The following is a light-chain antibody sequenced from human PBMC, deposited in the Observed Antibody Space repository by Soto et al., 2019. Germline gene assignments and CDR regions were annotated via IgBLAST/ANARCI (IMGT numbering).Light chain of an antibody. CDR1: QSVSSE. V-gene: IGKV3D-15*01. Sequence: EIVMKQSPATLSVSPGERATLSCRASQSVSSELAWYQQKPGQAPRLLIYGASTRATGIPARFSGSGSGTEFTLTISSLQSEDFAVYYCQQYNNWPPWTFGQGTKVEIK. CDR2: GAS. J-gene: IGKJ1*01. CDR3: QQYNNWPPWT.